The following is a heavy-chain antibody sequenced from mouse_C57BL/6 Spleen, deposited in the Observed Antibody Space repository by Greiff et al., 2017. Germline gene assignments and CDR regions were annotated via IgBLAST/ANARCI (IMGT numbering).Heavy chain of an antibody. D-gene: IGHD3-3*01. CDR2: INPYNGGT. CDR1: GYTFTDYY. Sequence: VQLQQSGPVLVKPGASVKMSCKASGYTFTDYYMNWVKQSHGKSLEWIGVINPYNGGTSYNQKFKGKATLTVDKSSSTAYMELNSLTSEDSAVYYCARGEGPYYFDYWGQGTTLTVSS. J-gene: IGHJ2*01. CDR3: ARGEGPYYFDY. V-gene: IGHV1-19*01.